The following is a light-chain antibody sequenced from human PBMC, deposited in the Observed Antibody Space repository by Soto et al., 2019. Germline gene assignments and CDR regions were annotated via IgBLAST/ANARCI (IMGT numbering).Light chain of an antibody. CDR1: NNDVGGYNY. CDR2: DVS. V-gene: IGLV2-14*01. J-gene: IGLJ2*01. CDR3: SSYTSSSTVV. Sequence: QSALTQPASVSGSPGQSITISCTGTNNDVGGYNYVSWYQQHPGKAPKLMIFDVSHRPSGVSNPFSGSKSGNTASLTISGLQAEDEADYYCSSYTSSSTVVFGGGTKLTVL.